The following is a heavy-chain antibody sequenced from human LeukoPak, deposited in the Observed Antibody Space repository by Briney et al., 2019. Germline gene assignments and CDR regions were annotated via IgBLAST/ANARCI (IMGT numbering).Heavy chain of an antibody. J-gene: IGHJ4*02. CDR1: GFTFSSYS. CDR2: ISSSSSYI. CDR3: AREAPDFYFGY. Sequence: GGSLLLSCAASGFTFSSYSMNWVRQAPGKGLEWVSSISSSSSYIYYADSVKGRFTISRDNAKNSLYLQMNSLRAEDTAVYYCAREAPDFYFGYWGQGTLVTVSS. D-gene: IGHD2-21*02. V-gene: IGHV3-21*01.